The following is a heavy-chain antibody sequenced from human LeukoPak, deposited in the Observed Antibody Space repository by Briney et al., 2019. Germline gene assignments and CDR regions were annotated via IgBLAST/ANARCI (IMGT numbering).Heavy chain of an antibody. CDR1: GFTFDDYA. CDR3: AKDICRSPSCGFDY. CDR2: ISWNSGSI. V-gene: IGHV3-9*01. D-gene: IGHD2-2*01. J-gene: IGHJ4*02. Sequence: GGSLRLSCAASGFTFDDYAMHWVRQAPGKGLEWVSGISWNSGSIGYADSVKGRFTISRDNAKNSLYLQMNSLRAEDTALFYCAKDICRSPSCGFDYWGQGTLVTVSS.